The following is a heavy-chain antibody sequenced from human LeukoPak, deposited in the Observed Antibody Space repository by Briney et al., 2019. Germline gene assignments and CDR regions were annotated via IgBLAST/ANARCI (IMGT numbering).Heavy chain of an antibody. J-gene: IGHJ4*02. CDR3: ARGHYDVLAASYKWTPDY. Sequence: GSLRLSCAASGFTFNTFNMNWVRQAPGKGLEWVSSITSGGDYIYYADSVKGRFTTSGDNAKNSLSPQLNSLRVEDTAVYYCARGHYDVLAASYKWTPDYWGQGTLVTVSS. CDR2: ITSGGDYI. V-gene: IGHV3-21*01. CDR1: GFTFNTFN. D-gene: IGHD3-9*01.